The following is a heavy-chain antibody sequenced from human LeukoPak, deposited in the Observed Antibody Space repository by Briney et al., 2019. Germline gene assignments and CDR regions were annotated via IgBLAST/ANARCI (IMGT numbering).Heavy chain of an antibody. J-gene: IGHJ4*02. V-gene: IGHV4-59*08. Sequence: SETLSLTCTVSGGSISSYYWSWIRQPPGQGLEWIGYIYYSGSTNYNPSLKNRVTTSVDTSKNQFSLKLSSVTAADTAVYYCARLYDFWSGYPFPIPTYFDYWGQGTLVTVSS. CDR1: GGSISSYY. CDR3: ARLYDFWSGYPFPIPTYFDY. D-gene: IGHD3-3*01. CDR2: IYYSGST.